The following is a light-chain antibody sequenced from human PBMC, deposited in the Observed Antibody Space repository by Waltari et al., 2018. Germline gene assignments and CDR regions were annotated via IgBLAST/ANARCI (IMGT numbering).Light chain of an antibody. CDR2: DDT. V-gene: IGLV3-21*02. Sequence: SYVLSQPPSVSVAPGQTARITCGGNNIGDKSVHWYQQKPGQAPVLVVYDDTDRPSGIPERFSGSNSGNTATLTITRVAVGDEADYFCQVWHTTSAVVFGGGTKLTVL. CDR3: QVWHTTSAVV. CDR1: NIGDKS. J-gene: IGLJ2*01.